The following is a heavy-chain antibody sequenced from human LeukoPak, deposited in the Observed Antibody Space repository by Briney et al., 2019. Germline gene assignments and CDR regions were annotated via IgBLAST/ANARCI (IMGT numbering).Heavy chain of an antibody. D-gene: IGHD1-26*01. CDR2: ISGSGGST. Sequence: GGSLRLSCAASGFTFSSYAMSWVRQAPGKGLEWVSAISGSGGSTYYADSVKGRFTISRDNSKNTLYLQVNSLRAEDTAVYYCAKDREWELRSGGFMDWGQGTLVTVSS. J-gene: IGHJ4*02. CDR3: AKDREWELRSGGFMD. CDR1: GFTFSSYA. V-gene: IGHV3-23*01.